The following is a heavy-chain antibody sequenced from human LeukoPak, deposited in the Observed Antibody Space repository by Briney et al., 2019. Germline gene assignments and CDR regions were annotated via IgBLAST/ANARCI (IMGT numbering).Heavy chain of an antibody. Sequence: GGSLRLSCAVSGFTFSSYWMHWVRQAPGKGLVWVSRIDRDGSRINYADSVKGRFTISRDNGKNTLFLQMNSLRAEDATVYYCVRGNDYGGPHYWGQGTLVTVSS. D-gene: IGHD4-23*01. V-gene: IGHV3-74*01. CDR1: GFTFSSYW. J-gene: IGHJ4*02. CDR3: VRGNDYGGPHY. CDR2: IDRDGSRI.